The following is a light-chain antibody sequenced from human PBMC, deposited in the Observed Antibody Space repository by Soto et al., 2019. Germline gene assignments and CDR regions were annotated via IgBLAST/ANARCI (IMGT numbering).Light chain of an antibody. J-gene: IGKJ4*01. CDR2: GAS. V-gene: IGKV3-20*01. CDR1: QSVSSSY. Sequence: DIVLTQSPGTLSLSPGERATLSCRASQSVSSSYLAWYQQKPGQATRLLIYGASIRATGIPDRFSGSGSGTDFTLTISRLEPEDFAVHYCQQYGSSPLTFGGGTKLEIK. CDR3: QQYGSSPLT.